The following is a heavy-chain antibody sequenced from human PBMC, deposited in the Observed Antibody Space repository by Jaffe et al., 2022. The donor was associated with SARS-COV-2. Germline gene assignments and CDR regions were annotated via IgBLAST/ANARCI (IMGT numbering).Heavy chain of an antibody. CDR3: AKMDGTDGYRDAFDV. CDR1: GFTFSTYA. CDR2: ISGGGDTT. V-gene: IGHV3-23*04. J-gene: IGHJ3*01. D-gene: IGHD2-21*01. Sequence: EMQLVESGGGLVQPGGSLRLSCVASGFTFSTYAMSWVRQAPGKGLEWVSYISGGGDTTYSADSVKGRFTISRDNSKNTQFLEMNSLRAEDTAVYYCAKMDGTDGYRDAFDVWGQGTVVTVSS.